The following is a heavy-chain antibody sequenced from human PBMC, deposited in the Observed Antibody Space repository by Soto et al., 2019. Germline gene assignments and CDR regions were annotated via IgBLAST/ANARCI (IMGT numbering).Heavy chain of an antibody. Sequence: QVQLVQSGAEVKKPGSSVKVSCKASGGTFSTSAISWVRQAPGQGLEWVGGIMPVFPTPDYAQNFQGRVTLSADESTTTAYLELTSLRADDTAVYYCARAKDRLQLGGNYYYILDVWGQGTAITVSS. V-gene: IGHV1-69*12. J-gene: IGHJ6*02. CDR2: IMPVFPTP. D-gene: IGHD3-3*02. CDR1: GGTFSTSA. CDR3: ARAKDRLQLGGNYYYILDV.